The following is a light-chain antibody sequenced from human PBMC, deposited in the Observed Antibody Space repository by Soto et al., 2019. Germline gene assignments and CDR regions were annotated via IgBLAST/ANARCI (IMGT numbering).Light chain of an antibody. CDR3: QQSHGIPYT. Sequence: DIQMTQSPSSLSAFVGDRVTITCRASQTITGYLNWYQQKPGKAPKLLIYAASSLQSGVPSRFSGSGSGTDFTLTISRLQPEDFATYYCQQSHGIPYTFGQGTKLEIK. CDR1: QTITGY. V-gene: IGKV1-39*01. CDR2: AAS. J-gene: IGKJ2*01.